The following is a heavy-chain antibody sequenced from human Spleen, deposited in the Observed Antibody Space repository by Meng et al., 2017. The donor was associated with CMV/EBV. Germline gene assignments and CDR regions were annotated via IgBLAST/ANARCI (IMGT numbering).Heavy chain of an antibody. Sequence: FSGYYMHWVRQAPGQGFEWMGWINPNSGATKYAQKFQGRATMTKDTSISTAYMDLNRLRSDDTAVYYCARAPMPSYHYDSSGYYSWDYWGQGTLVTVSS. CDR2: INPNSGAT. D-gene: IGHD3-22*01. V-gene: IGHV1-2*02. J-gene: IGHJ4*02. CDR1: FSGYY. CDR3: ARAPMPSYHYDSSGYYSWDY.